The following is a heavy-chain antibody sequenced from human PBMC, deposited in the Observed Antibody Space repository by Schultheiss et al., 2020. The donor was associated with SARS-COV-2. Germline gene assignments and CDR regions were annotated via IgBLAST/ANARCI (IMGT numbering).Heavy chain of an antibody. CDR1: GFTFSSYG. V-gene: IGHV3-33*01. CDR2: IWYDGSNK. Sequence: GGSLRLSCAASGFTFSSYGMHWVRQAPGKGLEWVAVIWYDGSNKYYADSVKGRFTISRDNSKNTLYLQMNSLRAEDTAVYYCARERGGILRFLEWSPHGMDVWGQGTTVTVSS. D-gene: IGHD3-3*01. CDR3: ARERGGILRFLEWSPHGMDV. J-gene: IGHJ6*02.